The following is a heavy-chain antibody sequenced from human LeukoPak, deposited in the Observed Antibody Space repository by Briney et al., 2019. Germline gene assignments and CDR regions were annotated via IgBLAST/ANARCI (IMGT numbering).Heavy chain of an antibody. CDR1: GFTFDDYA. J-gene: IGHJ6*03. V-gene: IGHV3-9*01. Sequence: GGSLRLSCAASGFTFDDYAMHWVRQAPGKGLEWVSGISWNSGSIGYADSVKGRFTISRDNAKNSLYLQMNSLRAEDTAVYYCARDHAFPHQYMDVWGKGTTVTVSS. CDR3: ARDHAFPHQYMDV. CDR2: ISWNSGSI.